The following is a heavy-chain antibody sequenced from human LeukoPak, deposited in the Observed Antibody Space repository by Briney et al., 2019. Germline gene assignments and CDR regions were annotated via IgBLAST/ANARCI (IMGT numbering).Heavy chain of an antibody. Sequence: ASVKVSCKASGYTSSGHYLHWVRQAPGQGLEWMGRINPNTGVTQYTENFQGRVTMTGDTSISTAYVELNGLRSDDTAIYYCARTRIQLFTPDFDLWGQGTLVTVSS. V-gene: IGHV1-2*06. CDR1: GYTSSGHY. CDR3: ARTRIQLFTPDFDL. CDR2: INPNTGVT. D-gene: IGHD5-18*01. J-gene: IGHJ4*02.